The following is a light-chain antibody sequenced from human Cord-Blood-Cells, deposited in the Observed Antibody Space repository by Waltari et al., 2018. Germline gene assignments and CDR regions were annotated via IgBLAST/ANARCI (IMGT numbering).Light chain of an antibody. J-gene: IGLJ1*01. Sequence: QSALTQPPPASGSPGQSVTISCTGTSRDVGGYNYVPCYQQHPGKAPKLMIYEVSKRPSGVPDRFSGSKSGNTASLTVSGLQAEDEADYYCSSYAGSNNFVFGTGTKVTVL. CDR2: EVS. V-gene: IGLV2-8*01. CDR3: SSYAGSNNFV. CDR1: SRDVGGYNY.